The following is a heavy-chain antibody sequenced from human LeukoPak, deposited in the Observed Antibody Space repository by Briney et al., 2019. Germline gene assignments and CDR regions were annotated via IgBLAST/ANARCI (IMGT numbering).Heavy chain of an antibody. V-gene: IGHV4-39*01. CDR1: GGSISSSTYY. CDR2: IYYSGST. Sequence: PSETLSLTCTVSGGSISSSTYYWGWIRQPPGKGLEWIGSIYYSGSTYYNPSLKRRVTISVDTSKNQFSLKLSSVTAADTAMYYCARLGGNSGGFYYYYYYMDVWGKGTTVTVSS. CDR3: ARLGGNSGGFYYYYYYMDV. J-gene: IGHJ6*03. D-gene: IGHD4-23*01.